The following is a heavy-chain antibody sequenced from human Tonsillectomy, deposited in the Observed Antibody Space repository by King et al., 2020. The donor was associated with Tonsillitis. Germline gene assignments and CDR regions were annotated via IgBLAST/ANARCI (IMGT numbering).Heavy chain of an antibody. CDR2: ISTSSGTT. CDR3: ARWFHVQSYDAFDI. J-gene: IGHJ3*02. D-gene: IGHD2-15*01. CDR1: GFTFTSYA. V-gene: IGHV3-23*04. Sequence: VQLVQSGGGLVQPGGSLRLSCAASGFTFTSYAMTWVRQAPGEGLEWGSGISTSSGTTYSADSVKGRFTISRDNSKNTLYLQMNSLRAEYTAVYYCARWFHVQSYDAFDIWGQGTMVTVSS.